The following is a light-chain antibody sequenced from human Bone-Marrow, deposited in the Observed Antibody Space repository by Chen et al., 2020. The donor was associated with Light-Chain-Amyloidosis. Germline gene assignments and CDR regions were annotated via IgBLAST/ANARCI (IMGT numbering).Light chain of an antibody. CDR2: DDS. Sequence: SYVLTQPSSVSVAPGQTATIACGGNNIGSTSVHWYQQTPGQAPRLVVYDDSDRPSGIPERLSGSHSGNPATLTITRVEAGDEADYYCQVWDRSSDRPVFGRGTPLTVL. CDR3: QVWDRSSDRPV. V-gene: IGLV3-21*02. J-gene: IGLJ3*02. CDR1: NIGSTS.